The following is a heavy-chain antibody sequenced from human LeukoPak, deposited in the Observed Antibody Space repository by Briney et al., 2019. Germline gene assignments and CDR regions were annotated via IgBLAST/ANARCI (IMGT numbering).Heavy chain of an antibody. CDR1: GGSISSSSYY. V-gene: IGHV4-39*07. Sequence: SETLSLTCTVSGGSISSSSYYWGWVRQPPGKGLEWVGSIYYSGSTYYNPSLKSRVTISVDTSKNQFSLKLSSVTAADTAVYYCARGDIVLMVYAPWGQGTLVTVSS. CDR2: IYYSGST. D-gene: IGHD2-8*01. J-gene: IGHJ5*02. CDR3: ARGDIVLMVYAP.